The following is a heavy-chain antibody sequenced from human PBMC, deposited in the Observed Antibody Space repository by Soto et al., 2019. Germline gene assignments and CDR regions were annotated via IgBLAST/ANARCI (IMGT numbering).Heavy chain of an antibody. CDR2: IYHSGST. J-gene: IGHJ4*02. Sequence: QVQLQESGPGLVKPSGTLSLTCVVFSDSISSNDWWSWVRQAPGKGLEWIGEIYHSGSTNYNPSLKSRGNISVDKSKNQFSLTLRSVTAADTAVYYCARVPLQMGLYDFDNWGQGTLVTVSS. V-gene: IGHV4-4*02. CDR3: ARVPLQMGLYDFDN. D-gene: IGHD2-15*01. CDR1: SDSISSNDW.